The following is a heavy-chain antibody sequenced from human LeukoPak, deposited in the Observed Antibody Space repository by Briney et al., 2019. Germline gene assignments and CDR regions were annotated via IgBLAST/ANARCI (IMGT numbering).Heavy chain of an antibody. CDR3: ARGYYGSGGGDFDY. D-gene: IGHD3-10*01. CDR2: ISPSGGST. CDR1: GYTFTSNY. J-gene: IGHJ4*02. Sequence: ASVKVSCKAFGYTFTSNYMHWVRQAPGQGPEWMGVISPSGGSTTYAQKFQGRVTLTRDMSTSTDYLELSSLRSEDTAVYYCARGYYGSGGGDFDYWGQGTLVTVSS. V-gene: IGHV1-46*01.